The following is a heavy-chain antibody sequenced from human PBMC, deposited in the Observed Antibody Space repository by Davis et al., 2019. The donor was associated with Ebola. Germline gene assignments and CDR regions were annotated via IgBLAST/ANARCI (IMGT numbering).Heavy chain of an antibody. CDR2: INPSGGST. J-gene: IGHJ6*02. V-gene: IGHV1-46*01. CDR1: GYTFTGYY. Sequence: AASVKVSCKASGYTFTGYYMHWVRQAPGQGLEWMGIINPSGGSTSYAQKFQGRVTMTRDTSTSTVYMELSSLRSEDTAVYYCASSLYYYDSSGYYYEDFGMDVWGQGTTVTVSS. CDR3: ASSLYYYDSSGYYYEDFGMDV. D-gene: IGHD3-22*01.